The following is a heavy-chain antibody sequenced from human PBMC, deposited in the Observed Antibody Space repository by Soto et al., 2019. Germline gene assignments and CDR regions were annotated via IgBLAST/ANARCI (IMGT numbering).Heavy chain of an antibody. J-gene: IGHJ4*02. CDR1: VGSISSYY. Sequence: SEPLSLPCTVSVGSISSYYWSWIRQPPVKVLEWIGYIYYSGNTNYNPSLKSRVTISVDTSKNQFSLKLSSVTAADTAVYYCARRVIYGSGRRPAYYFNYWGQGTLVTVSS. V-gene: IGHV4-59*01. D-gene: IGHD3-10*01. CDR3: ARRVIYGSGRRPAYYFNY. CDR2: IYYSGNT.